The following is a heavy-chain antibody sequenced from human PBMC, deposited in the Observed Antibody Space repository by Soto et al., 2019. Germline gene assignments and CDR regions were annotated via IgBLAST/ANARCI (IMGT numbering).Heavy chain of an antibody. CDR2: IYYSGST. D-gene: IGHD4-4*01. Sequence: SETLSLTXTVSGGSISSSSYYWGWIRQPPGKGLEWIGSIYYSGSTYYNPSLKSRVTISVDTSKNQFSLKLSSVTAADTAVYYCATNYAYYYYYGMDVWGQGTTVTVSS. CDR3: ATNYAYYYYYGMDV. J-gene: IGHJ6*02. V-gene: IGHV4-39*01. CDR1: GGSISSSSYY.